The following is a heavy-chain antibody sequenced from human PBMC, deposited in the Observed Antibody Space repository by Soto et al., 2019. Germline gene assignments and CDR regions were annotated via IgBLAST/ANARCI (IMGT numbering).Heavy chain of an antibody. CDR1: RFTFSSYW. D-gene: IGHD1-26*01. CDR2: INQDGSEK. J-gene: IGHJ5*02. Sequence: EVQLVESGGGLVQPGGSLRLSCAASRFTFSSYWMSWVRQAPGKGLEWVANINQDGSEKYYGDSVKGRFTISRDNAKNSLYLRMGRLRAEDTAVYYCARRGQKSGSYASWGQGTLVTVSS. V-gene: IGHV3-7*01. CDR3: ARRGQKSGSYAS.